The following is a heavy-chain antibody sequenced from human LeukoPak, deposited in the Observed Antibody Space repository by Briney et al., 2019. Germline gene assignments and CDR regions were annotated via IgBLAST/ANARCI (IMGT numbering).Heavy chain of an antibody. CDR2: IGTAGDT. D-gene: IGHD1-1*01. CDR1: GFTFSDYD. Sequence: PGGSLRLSCVASGFTFSDYDMHWVRQATGKGLEWVSAIGTAGDTYYTGSVKGRFTISRENAKNSLYLQMNSLRAGDTAVYYCARVAKERVSGVYYFDYWGQGTLVTVSS. J-gene: IGHJ4*02. V-gene: IGHV3-13*01. CDR3: ARVAKERVSGVYYFDY.